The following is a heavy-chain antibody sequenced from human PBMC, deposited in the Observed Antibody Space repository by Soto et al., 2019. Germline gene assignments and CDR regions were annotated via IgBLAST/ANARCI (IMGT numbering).Heavy chain of an antibody. CDR1: GYTFIRYG. V-gene: IGHV1-18*01. Sequence: QVQLAQSANEVKKPGASVRVSCKAAGYTFIRYGIAWVRQAPGQGLEWMGWISPYNDYAVYAQKFQGRVSITANTSTRTVYMNLRGLKADGTAVYYCARGGYYDNSWGKLSHYGLDVWGQGTSVSVSS. D-gene: IGHD3-16*01. CDR2: ISPYNDYA. J-gene: IGHJ6*02. CDR3: ARGGYYDNSWGKLSHYGLDV.